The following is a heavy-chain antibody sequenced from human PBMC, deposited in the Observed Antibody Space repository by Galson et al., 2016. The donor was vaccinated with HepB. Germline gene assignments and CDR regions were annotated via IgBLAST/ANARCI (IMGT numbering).Heavy chain of an antibody. J-gene: IGHJ4*02. Sequence: PALVKPTQTLTLTCTFSGFSLSTNGMCVSWIRQPPGKALEWLAIIDWDGDKYYSTSLKPRLTISRDTSENRVVLVMTDMDPADTATYYCARSDTYMISQYYLDYWGQGTLVTVSS. D-gene: IGHD3-16*01. CDR1: GFSLSTNGMC. V-gene: IGHV2-70*01. CDR2: IDWDGDK. CDR3: ARSDTYMISQYYLDY.